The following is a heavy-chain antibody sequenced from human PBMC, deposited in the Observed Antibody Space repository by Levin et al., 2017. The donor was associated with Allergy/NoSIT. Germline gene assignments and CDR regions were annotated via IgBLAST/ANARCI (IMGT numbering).Heavy chain of an antibody. J-gene: IGHJ6*02. CDR2: IKSDGSST. Sequence: GGSLRLPCAASGFTFSSYWMHWVRQAPGKGLVWVSRIKSDGSSTSYADSVKGRFTISRDNAKNTLYLQMNSLRAEDTAVYYCARPMSIAAAGSYNYGMDVWGQGTTVTVSS. CDR3: ARPMSIAAAGSYNYGMDV. V-gene: IGHV3-74*01. CDR1: GFTFSSYW. D-gene: IGHD6-13*01.